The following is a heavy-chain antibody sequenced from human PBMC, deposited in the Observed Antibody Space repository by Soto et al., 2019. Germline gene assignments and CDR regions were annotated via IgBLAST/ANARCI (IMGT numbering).Heavy chain of an antibody. CDR2: INPSGGST. Sequence: QVQLVQSGAEVKKPGASVKVSCKASGYTFTSYYMHWVRQAPGQGLEWMGIINPSGGSTSYAQKFQGRVTMTRDTSTSTVYMELSSLRSEDTAVYYCASVVGSGGRHLGSWDYWGQGTLVTVSS. V-gene: IGHV1-46*01. D-gene: IGHD2-15*01. CDR1: GYTFTSYY. J-gene: IGHJ4*02. CDR3: ASVVGSGGRHLGSWDY.